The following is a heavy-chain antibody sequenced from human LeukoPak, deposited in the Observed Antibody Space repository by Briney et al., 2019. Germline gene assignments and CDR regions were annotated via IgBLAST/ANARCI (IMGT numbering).Heavy chain of an antibody. CDR3: ARDRAYGGETGRFDR. D-gene: IGHD4-23*01. CDR2: IYTSGST. V-gene: IGHV4-4*07. J-gene: IGHJ5*02. Sequence: SETLSLTCTVSGGSISSYYWSWIRQPAGKGLEWIGRIYTSGSTNYNPSLKSRVTMSVDTSKNQFSLKLSSVAAEDTAVYYCARDRAYGGETGRFDRWGQGTLVTDSS. CDR1: GGSISSYY.